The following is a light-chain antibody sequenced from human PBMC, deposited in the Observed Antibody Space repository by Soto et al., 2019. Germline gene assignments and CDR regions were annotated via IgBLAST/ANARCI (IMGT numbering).Light chain of an antibody. Sequence: EIVLTQSPGTLSLSPGERATLSCRASQSVSSSYLAWYQQKPGQAPRLLIYGASSRATGIPDRFSGSGSGTDFTLTISRLEPEDCAVYYWQQYGSSRFTFGPGTKVDIK. J-gene: IGKJ3*01. V-gene: IGKV3-20*01. CDR3: QQYGSSRFT. CDR1: QSVSSSY. CDR2: GAS.